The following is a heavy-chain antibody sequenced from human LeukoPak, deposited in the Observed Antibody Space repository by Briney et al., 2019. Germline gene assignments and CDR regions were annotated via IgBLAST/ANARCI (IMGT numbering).Heavy chain of an antibody. J-gene: IGHJ4*02. CDR3: ARDQGYYDSSEPFDY. D-gene: IGHD3-22*01. CDR1: GGSISSSNW. V-gene: IGHV4-4*02. CDR2: IYHSGST. Sequence: SETLSLTCAVSGGSISSSNWWSWVRQPPGKGLEWIGEIYHSGSTNYNPSLKSRVTISVDKSKNQFSLKLSSVTAADTAVYYCARDQGYYDSSEPFDYWGQGTLVTVSS.